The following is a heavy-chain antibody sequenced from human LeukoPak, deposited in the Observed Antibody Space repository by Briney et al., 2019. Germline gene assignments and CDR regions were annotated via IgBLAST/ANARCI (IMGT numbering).Heavy chain of an antibody. V-gene: IGHV3-48*03. CDR2: ISSSGSTI. CDR1: GFTFSSYE. J-gene: IGHJ6*04. CDR3: ARDVVRGVYGMDV. Sequence: GGSLRLSCAASGFTFSSYEMNWVRQAPGKGLEWVSYISSSGSTIYYADPVKGRLTISRDNAKNSLYLQMNSLRAEDTAVYYCARDVVRGVYGMDVWGKGTTVTVSS. D-gene: IGHD3-10*01.